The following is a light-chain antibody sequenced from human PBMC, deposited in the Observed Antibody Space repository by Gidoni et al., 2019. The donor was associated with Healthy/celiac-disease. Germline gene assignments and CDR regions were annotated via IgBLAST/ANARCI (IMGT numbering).Light chain of an antibody. V-gene: IGLV2-14*01. CDR3: SSYTSSRLGV. CDR1: SSDVGGYNY. Sequence: QSALTQPASVSGSPGQSITISCTGTSSDVGGYNYVSWYQQHPGTAPKLMIYDVSNRPSGVSNRFSGSKSGNTASLTISGLQAEDEADYYCSSYTSSRLGVFGTGTKVTVL. J-gene: IGLJ1*01. CDR2: DVS.